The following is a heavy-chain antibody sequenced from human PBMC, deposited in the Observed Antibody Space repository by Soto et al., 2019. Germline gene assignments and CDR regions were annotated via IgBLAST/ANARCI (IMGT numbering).Heavy chain of an antibody. D-gene: IGHD1-26*01. J-gene: IGHJ6*02. V-gene: IGHV3-74*01. CDR2: INSDGSST. Sequence: GGSLRLSCAASGFTFSSYWMHWVRQAPGKGLVWVSRINSDGSSTSYADSVKGRFTISRDNAKNTLYLQMNSLRAEDTAVYYCARSTPEWELLYGMDVWGQGTTVTVSS. CDR3: ARSTPEWELLYGMDV. CDR1: GFTFSSYW.